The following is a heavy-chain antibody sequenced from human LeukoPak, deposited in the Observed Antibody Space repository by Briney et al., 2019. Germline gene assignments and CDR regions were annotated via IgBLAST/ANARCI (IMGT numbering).Heavy chain of an antibody. D-gene: IGHD1-26*01. CDR2: INPSGGST. V-gene: IGHV1-46*01. CDR1: RYTFTSYY. CDR3: ATSKIVGATALDYYGMDV. J-gene: IGHJ6*02. Sequence: ASLKVSCKESRYTFTSYYMHWVRQAPGQGLEWMGIINPSGGSTSYAQKFQGRVTMTRDTSTSTVYMELSSLRSEDTAVYYCATSKIVGATALDYYGMDVWGQGTTVTVSS.